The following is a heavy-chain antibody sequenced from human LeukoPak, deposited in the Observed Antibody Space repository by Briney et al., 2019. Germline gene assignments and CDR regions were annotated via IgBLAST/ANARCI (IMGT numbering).Heavy chain of an antibody. D-gene: IGHD3-3*01. CDR1: GFTFSSYW. V-gene: IGHV3-7*01. CDR3: ARVGLVEWSGVDY. CDR2: IKQDGSQK. Sequence: PGGSLRLSCAASGFTFSSYWMSWVRQAPGKGLEGVANIKQDGSQKYYVDSVKGRFTISRDNAKNSLYLQMNSLRAEDTAVYYCARVGLVEWSGVDYGGQGTLVTVSS. J-gene: IGHJ4*02.